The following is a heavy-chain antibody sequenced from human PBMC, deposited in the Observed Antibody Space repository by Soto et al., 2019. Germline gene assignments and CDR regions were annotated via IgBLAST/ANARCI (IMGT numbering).Heavy chain of an antibody. V-gene: IGHV3-48*02. CDR1: GITFSSNS. D-gene: IGHD5-18*01. CDR3: VGDQDVHTPMVHGNY. CDR2: ISSSKTT. J-gene: IGHJ4*02. Sequence: EVQLVESGGGLVQPGESLRLSCTTSGITFSSNSKNWVRQAPGKGLEWLSYISSSKTTYADSVKGRFTISRDNAKNSVYLQMNSLRDEDTAVYYCVGDQDVHTPMVHGNYWGRGTRVTVSS.